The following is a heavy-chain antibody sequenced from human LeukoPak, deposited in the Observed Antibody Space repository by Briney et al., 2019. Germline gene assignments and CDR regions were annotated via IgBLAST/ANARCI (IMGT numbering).Heavy chain of an antibody. D-gene: IGHD3-10*01. CDR2: IYSGGST. J-gene: IGHJ6*02. CDR1: GFTVSSNY. Sequence: GGSPRLSCAASGFTVSSNYMSWVRQAPGKGLEWVSVIYSGGSTYYADSVKGRFTISRDNSKNTLYLQMNSLRAEDTAVYYCARVGGSGNNYYYGMDVWGQGTTVTVSS. CDR3: ARVGGSGNNYYYGMDV. V-gene: IGHV3-66*01.